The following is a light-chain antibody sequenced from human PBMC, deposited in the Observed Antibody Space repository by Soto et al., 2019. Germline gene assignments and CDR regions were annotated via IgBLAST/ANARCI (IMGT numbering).Light chain of an antibody. CDR2: EVS. Sequence: QSALTQPPSVSGSPGQSVTISCTGTSSDVGSYNHVSWYQQPPGTAPKLMIYEVSNRPSGVPDRFSGSKSGNTASLTISGLQAEDEADYYCSSYTSSSTHVVFGGGTKLTVL. V-gene: IGLV2-18*02. CDR1: SSDVGSYNH. J-gene: IGLJ2*01. CDR3: SSYTSSSTHVV.